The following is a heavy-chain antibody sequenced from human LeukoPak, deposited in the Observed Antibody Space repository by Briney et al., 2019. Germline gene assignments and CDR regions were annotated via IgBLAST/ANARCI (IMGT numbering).Heavy chain of an antibody. CDR2: IYSGGST. J-gene: IGHJ4*02. Sequence: GGSLRLSCSASGFTVSSNYMSWVRQAPGKGLEWVSVIYSGGSTYYADSVKGRFTISRDKSKNTVYLQMNSLRAEDAAVYYCAKGGGLSSPIANWGQGTLVTVSS. D-gene: IGHD3/OR15-3a*01. CDR1: GFTVSSNY. CDR3: AKGGGLSSPIAN. V-gene: IGHV3-53*01.